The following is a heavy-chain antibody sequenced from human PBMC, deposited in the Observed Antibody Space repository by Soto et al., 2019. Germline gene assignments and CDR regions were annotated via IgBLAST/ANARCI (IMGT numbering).Heavy chain of an antibody. D-gene: IGHD1-26*01. CDR3: TRDGVTGGATTKFLS. CDR1: GFTFSSYW. V-gene: IGHV3-74*01. CDR2: INSDGSST. Sequence: EVQLVESGGGLVQPGGSLRLSCAASGFTFSSYWMHWVRQAPGKGLVWVSRINSDGSSTTYADSVKGRFTISRDNAKNTLYLQMNSRRAEDTVVYYGTRDGVTGGATTKFLSGGQGTLVPVSS. J-gene: IGHJ4*02.